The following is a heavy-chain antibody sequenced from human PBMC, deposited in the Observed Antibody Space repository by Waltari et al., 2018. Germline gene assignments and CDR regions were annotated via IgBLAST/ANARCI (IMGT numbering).Heavy chain of an antibody. CDR3: ARDWRHCSSTTCQNAFDI. V-gene: IGHV4-38-2*02. Sequence: QVQLQESGPGLVKPSATLSLTCTTSGYSLTSDLYRGWSRQPPRQGPGKGLEWIGSIYHSGDSYHNPSLRSRVTISLDSSKNHFSLRLISVTATDTATYYCARDWRHCSSTTCQNAFDIWGQGTLVTVSS. CDR2: IYHSGDS. CDR1: GYSLTSDLY. J-gene: IGHJ3*02. D-gene: IGHD2-2*01.